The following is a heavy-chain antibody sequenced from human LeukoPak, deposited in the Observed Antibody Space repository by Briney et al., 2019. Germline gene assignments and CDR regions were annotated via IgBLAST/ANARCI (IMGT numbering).Heavy chain of an antibody. CDR2: VYHSGAT. CDR1: GGSISDYY. Sequence: PSGTLSLTCIVSGGSISDYYWTWIRQPPGQRLEWIGYVYHSGATNYNPSLKSRVTISVDTSRNQFYLKLRSVTAADTAAYYCARRRTRPEAFDIWGQGTLVTVSS. CDR3: ARRRTRPEAFDI. V-gene: IGHV4-59*01. J-gene: IGHJ4*02. D-gene: IGHD3-9*01.